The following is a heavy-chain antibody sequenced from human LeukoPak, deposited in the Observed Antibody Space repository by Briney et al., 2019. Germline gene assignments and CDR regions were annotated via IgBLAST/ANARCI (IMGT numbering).Heavy chain of an antibody. Sequence: GGSLRLSCAASGFTFSSYAMSWVRQAPGKGLEGVSGVSGSGGSTYYADSVKGRFTISRDITKTTLYLQMNSLRAEDTAIYYCAKNGEQLVHFDYWGQGTLVTVSS. J-gene: IGHJ4*02. V-gene: IGHV3-23*01. CDR1: GFTFSSYA. CDR3: AKNGEQLVHFDY. CDR2: VSGSGGST. D-gene: IGHD1-26*01.